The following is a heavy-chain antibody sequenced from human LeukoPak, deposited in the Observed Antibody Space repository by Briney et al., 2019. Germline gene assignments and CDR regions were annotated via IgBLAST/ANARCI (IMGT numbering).Heavy chain of an antibody. V-gene: IGHV3-23*01. CDR3: AKDNWNDGVGEAFDI. Sequence: GGSLRLSCAASGFTFSSYAMSWVRQAPGKGLEWVSGISGSGGSTYYADSVKGRFTISRDNSKNTLYLQMNSLRAEDTAVYYCAKDNWNDGVGEAFDIWGQGTMVTVSS. CDR1: GFTFSSYA. CDR2: ISGSGGST. J-gene: IGHJ3*02. D-gene: IGHD1-20*01.